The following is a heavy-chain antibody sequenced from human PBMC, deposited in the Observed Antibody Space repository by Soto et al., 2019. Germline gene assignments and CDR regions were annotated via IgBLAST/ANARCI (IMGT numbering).Heavy chain of an antibody. J-gene: IGHJ4*02. V-gene: IGHV4-59*08. Sequence: SETLSLTCTISGGSISSYYWSWIRQPPGKGLEWIGYIYYSGSTNYNPSLKSRVTISVDTSKNQFSLKLSSVTAADTAVYYCARLGLPYYFDYWGQGTLVTVSS. CDR1: GGSISSYY. CDR3: ARLGLPYYFDY. CDR2: IYYSGST.